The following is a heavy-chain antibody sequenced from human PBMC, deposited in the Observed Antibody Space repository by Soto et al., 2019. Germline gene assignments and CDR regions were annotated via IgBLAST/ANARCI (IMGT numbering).Heavy chain of an antibody. J-gene: IGHJ5*02. V-gene: IGHV4-31*03. CDR1: SGSINSAGYY. D-gene: IGHD3-22*01. CDR3: ARANYYDSSAFMEFYP. Sequence: SETRSLTCTVTSGSINSAGYYWSWTRQHPGKGLEWIGYIYYSGSTYYNPSLKSRVTISVDTSKNQFSLKLSSVTAADTAVYYCARANYYDSSAFMEFYPWGQGNLLTVSS. CDR2: IYYSGST.